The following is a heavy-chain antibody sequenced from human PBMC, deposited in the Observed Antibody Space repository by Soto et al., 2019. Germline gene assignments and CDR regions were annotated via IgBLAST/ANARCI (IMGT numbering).Heavy chain of an antibody. Sequence: PSETLSLTCTVSGGSVSSGSYYWSWIRQPPGKGLEWIGYIYYSGSTNYNPSLKSRVTISVDTSKNQFSLKLGSVTAADTAVYYCAREGDSGSSSWINWFDPWGQGTLVTVSS. J-gene: IGHJ5*02. V-gene: IGHV4-61*01. CDR1: GGSVSSGSYY. D-gene: IGHD6-13*01. CDR3: AREGDSGSSSWINWFDP. CDR2: IYYSGST.